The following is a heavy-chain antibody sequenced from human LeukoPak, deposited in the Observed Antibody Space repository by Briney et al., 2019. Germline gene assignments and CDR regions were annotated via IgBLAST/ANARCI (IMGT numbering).Heavy chain of an antibody. CDR2: IYYSGST. J-gene: IGHJ4*02. Sequence: SETLSLTCTVSGGSISSGGYYWSWIRQHPGKGLEWIGYIYYSGSTYYNPSLKSRVTISVDTSKNQFSLKLSSVTAADTAVYYCARGQSGGYTDWGQGTLVTVSS. CDR1: GGSISSGGYY. CDR3: ARGQSGGYTD. D-gene: IGHD3-16*02. V-gene: IGHV4-31*03.